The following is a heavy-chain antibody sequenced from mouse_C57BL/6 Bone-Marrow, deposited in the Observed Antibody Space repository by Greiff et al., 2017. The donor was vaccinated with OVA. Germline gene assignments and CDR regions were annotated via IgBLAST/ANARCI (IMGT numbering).Heavy chain of an antibody. D-gene: IGHD3-2*02. CDR3: AKDSSGYGFAY. Sequence: VQLVESGAELARPGASVKLSCKASGYTFTSYGISWVKQRTGQGLEWIGEIYPRSGNTYYNEKFKGKATLTADTSSSTAYMELRSLTSEDSAVYFCAKDSSGYGFAYWGQGTLVTVSA. CDR1: GYTFTSYG. V-gene: IGHV1-81*01. J-gene: IGHJ3*01. CDR2: IYPRSGNT.